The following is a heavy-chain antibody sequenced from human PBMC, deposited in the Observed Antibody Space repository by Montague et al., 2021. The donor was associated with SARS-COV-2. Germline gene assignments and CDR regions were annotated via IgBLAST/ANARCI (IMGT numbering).Heavy chain of an antibody. J-gene: IGHJ4*02. CDR1: GVSITSYY. Sequence: SETLSLTCSISGVSITSYYWSWVRQPAGKGLEWIGHIYASGSTNYSPSRKSRVRLSIDNPKNQFSLKLESLTAADTAVYYCVRDGGNWYYFDYWGQGAPVTVSS. D-gene: IGHD3-16*01. V-gene: IGHV4-4*07. CDR2: IYASGST. CDR3: VRDGGNWYYFDY.